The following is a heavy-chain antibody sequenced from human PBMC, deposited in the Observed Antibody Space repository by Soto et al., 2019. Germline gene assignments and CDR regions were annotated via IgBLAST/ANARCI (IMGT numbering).Heavy chain of an antibody. D-gene: IGHD2-15*01. Sequence: GGSLRLSCVVSGFIFNTYGMSWVRQAPGKGLEWVSSISGGGGSTYYAESVKGRFTISRDNSKNTLYLQMNSLRDEDTAVFYCAIPTEHCSGANCYFPFCYWGQGTLVTVSS. CDR1: GFIFNTYG. CDR2: ISGGGGST. J-gene: IGHJ4*02. V-gene: IGHV3-23*01. CDR3: AIPTEHCSGANCYFPFCY.